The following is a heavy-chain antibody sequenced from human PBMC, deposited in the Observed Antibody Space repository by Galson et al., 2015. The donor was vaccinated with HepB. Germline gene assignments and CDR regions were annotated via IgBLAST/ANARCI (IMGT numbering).Heavy chain of an antibody. CDR2: ISYDGSNK. CDR1: GFTFSSYG. V-gene: IGHV3-30*18. CDR3: AKDWTRYSSGWYEIDY. J-gene: IGHJ4*02. Sequence: LRLSCAASGFTFSSYGMHWVRQAPGKGLEWVAVISYDGSNKYYADSVKGRFTISRDNSKNTLYLQMNSLRAEDTAVYYCAKDWTRYSSGWYEIDYWGQGTLVTVSS. D-gene: IGHD6-19*01.